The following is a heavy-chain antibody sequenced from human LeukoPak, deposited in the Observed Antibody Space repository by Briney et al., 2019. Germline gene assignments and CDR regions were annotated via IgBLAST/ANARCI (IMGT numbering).Heavy chain of an antibody. Sequence: PGGSLRLSCAAARLIFGIYSMSWVRQAPGKGLEWVSSISDSGDDTYYADSVKGRFTISRDHSKNTLYLQMNILRVEDTAVYYCAHHHGPTPFHDWGQATQVSVSS. CDR2: ISDSGDDT. D-gene: IGHD2-15*01. J-gene: IGHJ4*02. V-gene: IGHV3-23*01. CDR1: RLIFGIYS. CDR3: AHHHGPTPFHD.